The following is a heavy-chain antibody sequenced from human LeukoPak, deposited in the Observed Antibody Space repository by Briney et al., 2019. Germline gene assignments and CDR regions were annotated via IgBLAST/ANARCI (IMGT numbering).Heavy chain of an antibody. J-gene: IGHJ4*02. V-gene: IGHV5-51*01. Sequence: GAALQIFFRGSGYSFSSFYIGWGRRKPGKGVEWLGVIYPDDSDTRYSPSFQAQVTISAPMSISTPYLQWSSLKPSVTAMFYCARGGYCSDYGCRNFDYWGQGALVTVSS. CDR3: ARGGYCSDYGCRNFDY. CDR2: IYPDDSDT. CDR1: GYSFSSFY. D-gene: IGHD2-15*01.